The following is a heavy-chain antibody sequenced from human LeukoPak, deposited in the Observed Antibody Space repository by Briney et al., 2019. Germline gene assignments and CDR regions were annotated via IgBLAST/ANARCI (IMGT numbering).Heavy chain of an antibody. CDR2: ISGSGGST. Sequence: GGSLRLSCAASGFTFSSYAMSWVRQAPGKGLEWVSSISGSGGSTHYADSVKGRFTISRDKTKNTLYLQMNSLRAEDTAVYYCAKSSYYDASGYYREYYFDYWGQGTLVTVSS. CDR3: AKSSYYDASGYYREYYFDY. CDR1: GFTFSSYA. D-gene: IGHD3-22*01. V-gene: IGHV3-23*01. J-gene: IGHJ4*02.